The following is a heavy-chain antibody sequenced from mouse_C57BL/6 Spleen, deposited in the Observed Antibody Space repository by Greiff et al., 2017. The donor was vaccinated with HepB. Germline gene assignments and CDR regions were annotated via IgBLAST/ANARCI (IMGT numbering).Heavy chain of an antibody. V-gene: IGHV10-1*01. D-gene: IGHD2-4*01. CDR2: IRSKSNNYAT. CDR3: VRNGYYDYPWYFDV. CDR1: GFSFNTYA. Sequence: EVKLLESGGGLVQPKGSLKLSCAASGFSFNTYAMNWVRQAPGKGLEWVARIRSKSNNYATYYADSVKDRFTISRDDSESMLYLQMNNLKTEDTAMYYCVRNGYYDYPWYFDVWGTGTTVTVSS. J-gene: IGHJ1*03.